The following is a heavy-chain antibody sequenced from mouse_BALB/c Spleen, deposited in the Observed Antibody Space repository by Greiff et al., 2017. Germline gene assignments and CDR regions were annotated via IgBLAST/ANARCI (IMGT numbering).Heavy chain of an antibody. V-gene: IGHV2-3*01. CDR3: ARNGNAMDY. Sequence: VQGVESGPGLVAPSQSLSITCTVSGFSLTSYGVSWVRQPPGKGLEWLGVIWGDGSTNYHSALISRLSISKDNSKSQVFFKMNSLQANDTAIYYCARNGNAMDYWGQGTSVTVSS. CDR2: IWGDGST. D-gene: IGHD2-1*01. CDR1: GFSLTSYG. J-gene: IGHJ4*01.